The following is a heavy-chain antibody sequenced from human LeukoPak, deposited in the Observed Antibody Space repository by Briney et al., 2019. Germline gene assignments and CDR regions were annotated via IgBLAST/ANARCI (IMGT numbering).Heavy chain of an antibody. Sequence: SETLSLTCTVSGGSISSSSYYWGWIRQPPGKGLEWIGSIYYSGSTYYNPSLKSRVTISVDTSKNQFSLKLSSVTAAATAVYYCARGRIYSSSSFYRLDYWGQGTLVTVSS. CDR1: GGSISSSSYY. D-gene: IGHD6-6*01. CDR3: ARGRIYSSSSFYRLDY. CDR2: IYYSGST. J-gene: IGHJ4*02. V-gene: IGHV4-39*01.